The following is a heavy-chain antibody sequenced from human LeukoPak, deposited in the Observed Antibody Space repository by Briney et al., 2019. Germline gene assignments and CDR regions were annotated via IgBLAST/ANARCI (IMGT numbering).Heavy chain of an antibody. Sequence: SETLSLTCAVYGGSFSGYYRSWIRQPPGKGLEWIGEINHSGSTNYNPSLKSRVTISVDTSKNQFSLKLSSVTAADTAVYYCVRGQVKQQLLPRTGSRDYYYYMDVWGKGTTVTVSS. V-gene: IGHV4-34*01. CDR3: VRGQVKQQLLPRTGSRDYYYYMDV. J-gene: IGHJ6*03. D-gene: IGHD6-13*01. CDR2: INHSGST. CDR1: GGSFSGYY.